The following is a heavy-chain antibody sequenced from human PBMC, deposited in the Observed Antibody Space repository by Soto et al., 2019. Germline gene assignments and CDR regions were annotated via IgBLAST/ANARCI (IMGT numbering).Heavy chain of an antibody. D-gene: IGHD6-19*01. CDR3: ARDPYSCGLSGVLGAFDI. V-gene: IGHV1-69*13. Sequence: SVKVSCKASGGTFSSYAISWVRQAPGQGLEWMGGIIPIFGTANYAQKFQGRVTITADESTSTAYMELSSLRSEDTAVYYCARDPYSCGLSGVLGAFDIWGQGTMVTLSS. CDR2: IIPIFGTA. CDR1: GGTFSSYA. J-gene: IGHJ3*02.